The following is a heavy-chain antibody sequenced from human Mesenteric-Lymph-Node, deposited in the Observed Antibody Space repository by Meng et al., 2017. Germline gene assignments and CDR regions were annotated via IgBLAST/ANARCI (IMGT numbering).Heavy chain of an antibody. Sequence: SETLSLTCTVYGGSIISGAYYWGWIRQHPGKGLEWFGHISFSGSTYYNPSLKSRVTISVDTSKNHFSVKLSSVVAADTPVYYCARVTMDIVVVVAANDAFDIWGQGTMVTVSS. V-gene: IGHV4-31*03. CDR2: ISFSGST. J-gene: IGHJ3*02. CDR3: ARVTMDIVVVVAANDAFDI. D-gene: IGHD2-15*01. CDR1: GGSIISGAYY.